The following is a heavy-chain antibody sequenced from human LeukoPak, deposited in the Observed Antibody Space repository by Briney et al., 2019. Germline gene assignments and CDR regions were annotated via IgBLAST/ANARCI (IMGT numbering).Heavy chain of an antibody. D-gene: IGHD4-17*01. CDR1: GITFRNYG. CDR3: ATDASDYGDYYFDY. Sequence: GGSLRLSCAASGITFRNYGMHWVRQAPGKGLEWVAIIWYDGSNKYYEDSVKGRFTISRDDSKNTLYLQMNSLRAEDTAVYYCATDASDYGDYYFDYWGQGTPVTVSS. CDR2: IWYDGSNK. V-gene: IGHV3-33*01. J-gene: IGHJ4*02.